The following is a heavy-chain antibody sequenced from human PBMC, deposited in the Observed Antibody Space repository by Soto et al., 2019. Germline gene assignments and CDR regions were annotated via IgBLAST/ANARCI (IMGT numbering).Heavy chain of an antibody. J-gene: IGHJ5*02. D-gene: IGHD3-22*01. V-gene: IGHV1-18*01. CDR2: IVTYNGNT. CDR3: ATTPDYYDSSGYYYNWFDP. CDR1: GYTFTNYG. Sequence: ASVKVSCKAAGYTFTNYGISWVRQAPGQGLEWMGWIVTYNGNTQSTQKLQGRVTMTTDTSTSTAYMELRSLRSDDTAVYYCATTPDYYDSSGYYYNWFDPWGQGTLVTVSS.